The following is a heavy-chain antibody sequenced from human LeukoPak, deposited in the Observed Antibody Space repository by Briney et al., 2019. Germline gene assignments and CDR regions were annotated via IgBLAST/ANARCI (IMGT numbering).Heavy chain of an antibody. CDR3: ARTPIVSCCPDY. V-gene: IGHV4-59*01. D-gene: IGHD2-15*01. CDR1: GDSIYSYH. CDR2: ISYTGST. Sequence: SETLSLMCSVSGDSIYSYHWSWIRQPPGKGLEWIGYISYTGSTKYNPSLMSRVRMSVDASKNYFSLSLNSVTAADTAVYYCARTPIVSCCPDYWGRGALVTVSS. J-gene: IGHJ4*02.